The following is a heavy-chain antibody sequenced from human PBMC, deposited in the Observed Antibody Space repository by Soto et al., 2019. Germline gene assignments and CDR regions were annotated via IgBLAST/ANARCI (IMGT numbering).Heavy chain of an antibody. CDR1: GYDFAKLW. CDR3: VILSAYNCVSRIDY. CDR2: IYPDDSDT. V-gene: IGHV5-51*01. J-gene: IGHJ4*02. D-gene: IGHD1-20*01. Sequence: EVQLVQSGAEVKKPGESLKISCEGSGYDFAKLWIGWVRQMPGKGLEWMGTIYPDDSDTRYNLSFEGQVTISADKSISTAFLQWSSLQASDSATYYCVILSAYNCVSRIDYWGQGTLVTVAS.